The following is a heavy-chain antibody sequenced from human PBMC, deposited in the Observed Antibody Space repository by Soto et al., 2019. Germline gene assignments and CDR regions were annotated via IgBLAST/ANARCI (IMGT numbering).Heavy chain of an antibody. V-gene: IGHV4-34*01. CDR3: ARLPRYCSGGSCYQRAPIYYYMDV. CDR1: GGSFSGYY. D-gene: IGHD2-15*01. J-gene: IGHJ6*03. Sequence: SETLSLTCAVYGGSFSGYYWSWIRQPPGKGLEWIGEINHSGSTNYNPSLKSRVTISVDTSKNQFSLKLSSVTAADTAVYYCARLPRYCSGGSCYQRAPIYYYMDVWGKGTTVTVSS. CDR2: INHSGST.